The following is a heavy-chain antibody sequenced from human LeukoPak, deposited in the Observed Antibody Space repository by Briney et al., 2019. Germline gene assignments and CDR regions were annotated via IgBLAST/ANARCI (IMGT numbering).Heavy chain of an antibody. CDR1: GFTFSTYA. V-gene: IGHV3-30*02. Sequence: PGGSLRLSCAVSGFTFSTYAMQWVRLAPGKGLEWVAFTRYDGSNKYYADSVKGRFTISRDDSKNTLYLQMNSLRAEDTAVYYCAKDLPSGSYKSDAFDIWGQGTMVTVSS. J-gene: IGHJ3*02. D-gene: IGHD1-26*01. CDR3: AKDLPSGSYKSDAFDI. CDR2: TRYDGSNK.